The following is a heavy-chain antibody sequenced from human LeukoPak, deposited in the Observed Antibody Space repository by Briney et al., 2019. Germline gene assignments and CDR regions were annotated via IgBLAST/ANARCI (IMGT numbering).Heavy chain of an antibody. Sequence: PSETLSLTCTVSGDSISSSYWSWIRQPPGKGLEWIGDIYYSGSINYNPSLKSRVTISVDTSKNQFSLKLSSVTAADTAVYYCARGSREYSGYEPFDYWGQGTLVTVSS. D-gene: IGHD5-12*01. J-gene: IGHJ4*02. CDR1: GDSISSSY. V-gene: IGHV4-59*01. CDR3: ARGSREYSGYEPFDY. CDR2: IYYSGSI.